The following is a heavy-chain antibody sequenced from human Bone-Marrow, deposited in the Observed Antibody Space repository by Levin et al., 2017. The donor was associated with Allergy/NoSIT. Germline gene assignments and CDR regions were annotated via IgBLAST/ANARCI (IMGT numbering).Heavy chain of an antibody. V-gene: IGHV3-53*01. Sequence: GGSLRLSCVASGIIVTTKYMSWVRQAPGKGLEWVSVIYSGGSTIYADSVKGRFTISRDKSTNTVFLQMNTLRAEDTAVYYCAVAELVGVTAGFDIWGQGTMVTVSS. CDR1: GIIVTTKY. J-gene: IGHJ3*02. CDR2: IYSGGST. CDR3: AVAELVGVTAGFDI. D-gene: IGHD1-26*01.